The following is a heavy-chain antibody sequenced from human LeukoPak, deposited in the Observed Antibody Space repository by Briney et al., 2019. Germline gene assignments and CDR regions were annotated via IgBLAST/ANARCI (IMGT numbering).Heavy chain of an antibody. J-gene: IGHJ4*02. V-gene: IGHV1-69*13. CDR3: ARSSRGLTYSSSWYPT. CDR2: IFPIFGTA. Sequence: SVKVSCKASGGTFSSYAISWVRQAPGQGLEWMGGIFPIFGTANYAQKFQGRVTITADESTSTAYMELSSLRSEDTAVYYCARSSRGLTYSSSWYPTWGQGTLVTVSS. CDR1: GGTFSSYA. D-gene: IGHD6-13*01.